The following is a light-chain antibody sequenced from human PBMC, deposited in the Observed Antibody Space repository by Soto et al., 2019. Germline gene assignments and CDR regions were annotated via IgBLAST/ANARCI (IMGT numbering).Light chain of an antibody. CDR1: QIVSASF. CDR3: QPRGT. CDR2: GAS. J-gene: IGKJ2*02. V-gene: IGKV3-20*01. Sequence: EIVLTQSPGTLSLSPGERATLSCRASQIVSASFLAWYQQKPGQAPRLLIYGASSRATGIPDRFSGSGSGTDFTLTISRLEPEDASVYYCQPRGTFGQGTKLEIK.